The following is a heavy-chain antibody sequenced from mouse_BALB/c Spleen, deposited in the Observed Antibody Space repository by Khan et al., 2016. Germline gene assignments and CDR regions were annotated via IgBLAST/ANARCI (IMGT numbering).Heavy chain of an antibody. V-gene: IGHV3-2*02. J-gene: IGHJ1*01. D-gene: IGHD2-14*01. Sequence: VQLQESGPGLVKPSQSLSLTCTVTGYSITSDYAWNWIRQFPGNKLEWMGYISYSGSTSYNPSLKSRISITRDTSKNQFFLQLNSVTTEDTATXYWARGYRYDRYFDVWGAGTTVTVSS. CDR1: GYSITSDYA. CDR3: ARGYRYDRYFDV. CDR2: ISYSGST.